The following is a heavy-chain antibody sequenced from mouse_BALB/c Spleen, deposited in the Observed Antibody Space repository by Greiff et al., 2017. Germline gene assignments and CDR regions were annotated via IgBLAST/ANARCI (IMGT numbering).Heavy chain of an antibody. D-gene: IGHD1-1*01. CDR1: GFNIKDYY. Sequence: EVQLQQSGAELVRSGASVKLSCTASGFNIKDYYMHWVKQRPEQGLEWIGWIDPENGNTKYDPKFQGKATITADTSSNTAYLQLSSLTSEDTAVYYCARTTVVGFDYWGQGTTLTVSS. V-gene: IGHV14-1*02. J-gene: IGHJ2*01. CDR2: IDPENGNT. CDR3: ARTTVVGFDY.